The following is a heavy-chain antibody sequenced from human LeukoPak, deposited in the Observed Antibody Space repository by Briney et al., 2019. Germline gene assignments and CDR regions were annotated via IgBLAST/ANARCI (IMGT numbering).Heavy chain of an antibody. CDR1: GGSISSYY. Sequence: PSETLSLTCTVSGGSISSYYWSWIRQPAGKGLEWIGRIYTSGSTNYNPSLKSRVTISVDTSKNQFSLKLSSVTAADTAVYYCARDSGTTGEGKFDPWGQGTLVTVSS. D-gene: IGHD3-10*01. CDR2: IYTSGST. V-gene: IGHV4-4*07. J-gene: IGHJ5*02. CDR3: ARDSGTTGEGKFDP.